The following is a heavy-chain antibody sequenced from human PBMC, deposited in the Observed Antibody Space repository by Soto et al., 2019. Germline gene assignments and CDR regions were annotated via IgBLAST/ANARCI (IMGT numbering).Heavy chain of an antibody. CDR1: GYTFTSYD. V-gene: IGHV1-8*01. J-gene: IGHJ4*02. CDR3: ARGPQGYCTNGVCYTVYYFDY. CDR2: MNPNSGNT. Sequence: AASVKVSCKASGYTFTSYDINWVRQATGQGLEWMGWMNPNSGNTGYAQKFQGRITMTRNTSISTAYMELSSLRSEDTAVYYCARGPQGYCTNGVCYTVYYFDYWGQGTLVTVSS. D-gene: IGHD2-8*01.